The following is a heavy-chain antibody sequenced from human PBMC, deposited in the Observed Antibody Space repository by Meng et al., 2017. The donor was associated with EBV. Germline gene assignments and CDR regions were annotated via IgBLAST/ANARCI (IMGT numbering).Heavy chain of an antibody. J-gene: IGHJ4*02. CDR3: ARVSPKRYFDYLAPPDY. CDR2: LHHSGST. D-gene: IGHD3-9*01. Sequence: QVQLQQWGAGRLXXXXXLXLTXAXYGGSVNGYFWSWIRRPPGKGLEWIGELHHSGSTNYNPSLKSRLRISVDTSKNQFSLNLTSVTAADTAVYYCARVSPKRYFDYLAPPDYWGQGTLVTVSS. V-gene: IGHV4-34*01. CDR1: GGSVNGYF.